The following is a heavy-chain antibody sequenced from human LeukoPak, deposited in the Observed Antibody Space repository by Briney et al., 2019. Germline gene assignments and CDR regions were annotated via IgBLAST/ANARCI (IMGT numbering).Heavy chain of an antibody. CDR2: INHSGST. CDR1: GFTFSGYS. V-gene: IGHV4-34*01. J-gene: IGHJ6*02. CDR3: ARADYWYGMDV. Sequence: GSLRLSCTASGFTFSGYSMNWIRQPPGKGLEWIGEINHSGSTNYNPSLKSRVTISVDTSKNQFSLKLSSVTAADTAVYYCARADYWYGMDVWGQGTTVTVSS.